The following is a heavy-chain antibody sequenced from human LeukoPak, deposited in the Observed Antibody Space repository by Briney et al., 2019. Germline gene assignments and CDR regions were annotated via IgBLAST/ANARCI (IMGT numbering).Heavy chain of an antibody. Sequence: SETLSLTCTVSGGSISSYHWSWIRQPPGKGLEWIGHIYYSGSTNYNPSLKSRVTLSADTSENQFSLKLSSVTATDTAVYYCARQMAMRGPIDYWGQGTRVIVSP. J-gene: IGHJ4*02. V-gene: IGHV4-59*08. D-gene: IGHD5-24*01. CDR3: ARQMAMRGPIDY. CDR2: IYYSGST. CDR1: GGSISSYH.